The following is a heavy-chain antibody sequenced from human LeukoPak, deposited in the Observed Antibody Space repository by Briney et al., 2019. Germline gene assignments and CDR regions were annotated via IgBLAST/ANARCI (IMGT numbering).Heavy chain of an antibody. V-gene: IGHV4-31*03. CDR1: GGSINSGHYY. CDR3: ARDYDSSGYYPPPPYNWFDP. Sequence: SETLSLTCTVSGGSINSGHYYWTWIRQHPGKGLEWIGYIYYSGSTYYNPSLQSRLTMSVDTSKNQFSLKLSSVTAADTAVYYCARDYDSSGYYPPPPYNWFDPWGQGTLVTVSS. J-gene: IGHJ5*02. CDR2: IYYSGST. D-gene: IGHD3-22*01.